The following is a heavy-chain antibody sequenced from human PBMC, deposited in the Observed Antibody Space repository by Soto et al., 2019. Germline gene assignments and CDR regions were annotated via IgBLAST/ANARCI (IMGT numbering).Heavy chain of an antibody. CDR2: IYYSGST. D-gene: IGHD4-17*01. CDR3: ARRPPTTVTTSGCFDS. Sequence: SETLSLTCTVSGGSIRSYYWSWFRQPPGKGLEWIGYIYYSGSTYYNPSLKSRVTISVDTSKNQFSLRLNSVTAADTAVYYCARRPPTTVTTSGCFDSWGQGTLVTVS. CDR1: GGSIRSYY. J-gene: IGHJ4*02. V-gene: IGHV4-59*08.